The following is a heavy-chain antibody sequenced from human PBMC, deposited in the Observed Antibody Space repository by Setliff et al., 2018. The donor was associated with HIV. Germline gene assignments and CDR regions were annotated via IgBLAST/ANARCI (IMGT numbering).Heavy chain of an antibody. CDR1: GFTFTTYS. CDR2: ISSNSGEI. D-gene: IGHD6-13*01. Sequence: GGSLRLSCAGSGFTFTTYSMNWVRQAPGKGLEWVSSISSNSGEIFYAESLKGRFTISRDNPKNSLYLQMNSLRAEDSAVYYCARDLPGMAPWGQGTLVTVS. CDR3: ARDLPGMAP. J-gene: IGHJ5*02. V-gene: IGHV3-21*06.